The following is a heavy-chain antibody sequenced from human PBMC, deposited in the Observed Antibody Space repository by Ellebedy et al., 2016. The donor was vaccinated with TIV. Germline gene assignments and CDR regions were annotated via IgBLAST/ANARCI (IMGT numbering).Heavy chain of an antibody. CDR3: ARDLGSSSWYVWWFDP. J-gene: IGHJ5*02. CDR1: GFTFSSYW. V-gene: IGHV3-7*01. Sequence: GGSLRLFXAASGFTFSSYWMSWVRQAPGKGLEWVANIKQDGSEKYYVDSVKGRFTISRDNAKNSLYLQMNSLRAEDTAVYYCARDLGSSSWYVWWFDPWGQGTLVTVSS. CDR2: IKQDGSEK. D-gene: IGHD6-13*01.